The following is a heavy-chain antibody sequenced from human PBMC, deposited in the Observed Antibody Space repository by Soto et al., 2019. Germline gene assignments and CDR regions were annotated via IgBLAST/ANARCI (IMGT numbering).Heavy chain of an antibody. CDR2: INPSGGTT. J-gene: IGHJ4*02. CDR3: ARGPATAPDAY. Sequence: QVQLAQSGTEVKKPGASVKVSCKTSGYIFTSYYIHWVRQAPGQGLEWMGIINPSGGTTTYAQKFQGXDTXTXVTSTSTVYMELSSLRSEDTAVYYCARGPATAPDAYWGLGTLVTVSS. D-gene: IGHD2-2*01. V-gene: IGHV1-46*01. CDR1: GYIFTSYY.